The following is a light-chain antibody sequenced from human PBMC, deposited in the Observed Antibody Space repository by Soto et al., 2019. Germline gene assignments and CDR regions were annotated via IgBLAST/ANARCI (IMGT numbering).Light chain of an antibody. CDR1: QSVSSSY. CDR3: QHYGYSPWT. Sequence: IVLTQSPGTLSLSPGERATLSCRASQSVSSSYLAWYQQKPGQAPRLLIYGASSRATGIPDRFSGSGSGTDFTLTISRLEPEDFAVYYCQHYGYSPWTFGQGTKVEIK. V-gene: IGKV3-20*01. J-gene: IGKJ1*01. CDR2: GAS.